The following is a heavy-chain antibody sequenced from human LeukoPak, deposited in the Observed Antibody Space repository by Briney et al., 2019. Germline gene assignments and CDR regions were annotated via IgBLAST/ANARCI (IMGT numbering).Heavy chain of an antibody. D-gene: IGHD3-16*02. Sequence: SETLSLTCTVSGGSISSYYWSWIRQPPGEGREWIGYIYYSGSTNYNPSLKSRVTISVDTSKNQFSLKLSSVTAADTAVYYCATPPVYDYVWGSYRQGFDYWGQGTLVTVSS. CDR1: GGSISSYY. CDR3: ATPPVYDYVWGSYRQGFDY. J-gene: IGHJ4*02. CDR2: IYYSGST. V-gene: IGHV4-59*01.